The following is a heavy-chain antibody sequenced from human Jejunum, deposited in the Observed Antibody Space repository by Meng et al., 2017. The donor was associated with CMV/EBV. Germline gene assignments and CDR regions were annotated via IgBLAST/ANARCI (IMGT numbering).Heavy chain of an antibody. V-gene: IGHV3-30*02. Sequence: CAPSGFTLSTYGIHWVRQAPGKGLEWVAFVTYDGGNEYYEDSVKGRFTISRDNSKNTLYLQMNSLRAEDTAVYYCAKERSSWGFVDRWGQGTQVTVSS. CDR3: AKERSSWGFVDR. J-gene: IGHJ5*02. CDR1: GFTLSTYG. CDR2: VTYDGGNE. D-gene: IGHD7-27*01.